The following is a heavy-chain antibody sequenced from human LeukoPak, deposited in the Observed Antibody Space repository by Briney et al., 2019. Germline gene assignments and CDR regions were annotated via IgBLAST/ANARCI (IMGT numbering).Heavy chain of an antibody. CDR1: GFNFNNNW. CDR2: INHDGRHT. D-gene: IGHD2/OR15-2a*01. J-gene: IGHJ4*02. CDR3: AKYLSRAFDC. Sequence: GGSLGLSCVASGFNFNNNWMAWVRQAPGKGPELVAHINHDGRHTGYVDSVKGRFTISRDNAKSSLYLQLNSLRAEDTAMYYCAKYLSRAFDCWGQGSMITVS. V-gene: IGHV3-7*01.